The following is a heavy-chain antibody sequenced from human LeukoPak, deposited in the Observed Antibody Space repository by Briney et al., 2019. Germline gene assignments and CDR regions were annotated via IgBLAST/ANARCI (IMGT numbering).Heavy chain of an antibody. CDR1: GFTFGSYA. CDR3: ARGRSGSGYYFDY. V-gene: IGHV3-30-3*01. D-gene: IGHD3-10*01. Sequence: GRSLRLSCAASGFTFGSYAMHWVRQAPGKGLEWVAVISYDGSNKYYADSVKGRFTISRDNSKNTLYLQMNSLRAEDTAVYYCARGRSGSGYYFDYWGQGTLVTVSS. CDR2: ISYDGSNK. J-gene: IGHJ4*02.